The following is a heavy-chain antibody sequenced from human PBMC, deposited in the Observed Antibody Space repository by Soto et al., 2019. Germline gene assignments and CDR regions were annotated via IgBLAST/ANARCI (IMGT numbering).Heavy chain of an antibody. CDR1: GGSISSYY. J-gene: IGHJ4*02. D-gene: IGHD3-16*01. Sequence: SETLSHPCTGSGGSISSYYWSWFRQPPGKGLEWIGYIYYSGSTNYNPSLKSRVTISVDTSKNQFSLKLSSVTAADTAVYYCARLNDFGTPYYFDYWGQGTLVTVSS. CDR3: ARLNDFGTPYYFDY. V-gene: IGHV4-59*08. CDR2: IYYSGST.